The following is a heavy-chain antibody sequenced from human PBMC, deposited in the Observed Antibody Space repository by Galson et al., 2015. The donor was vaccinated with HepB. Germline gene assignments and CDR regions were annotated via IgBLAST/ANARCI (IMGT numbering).Heavy chain of an antibody. J-gene: IGHJ4*02. D-gene: IGHD6-19*01. V-gene: IGHV3-30*18. CDR3: AKDHIPEAVAEYFDY. CDR1: GFTFSSYG. CDR2: ISYDGSNK. Sequence: SLRLSCAASGFTFSSYGMHWVRQAPGKGLEWVAVISYDGSNKYYADSVKGRFTISRDNSKNTLYLQMNSLRAEDTAVYYCAKDHIPEAVAEYFDYWGQGTLVTVSS.